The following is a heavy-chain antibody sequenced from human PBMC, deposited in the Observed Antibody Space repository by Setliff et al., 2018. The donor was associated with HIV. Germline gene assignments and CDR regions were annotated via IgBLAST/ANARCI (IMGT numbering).Heavy chain of an antibody. D-gene: IGHD3-10*01. CDR1: GFSFSEFW. V-gene: IGHV3-7*03. Sequence: PGESLKISCAASGFSFSEFWMNWVRQAPGKGLEWVANIKADESEKYYVDSVKGRFTISRDNTKNSLFLQMDRLRVEDTAVYYCNMGHYRKSSEWGRGTLVTVSS. CDR2: IKADESEK. CDR3: NMGHYRKSSE. J-gene: IGHJ4*02.